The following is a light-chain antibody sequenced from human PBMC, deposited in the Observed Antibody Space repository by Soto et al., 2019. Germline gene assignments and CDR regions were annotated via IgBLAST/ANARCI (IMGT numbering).Light chain of an antibody. CDR3: SSYAASNNFYFV. J-gene: IGLJ3*02. Sequence: QSVLTQPPSASGSPGQSVTISCTGTSSDVGGYNYVSWYQQYPGRAPKLMIYEVTKGPSGVPDRFSGSKSGNTASLTVSGLQAEDEADYYCSSYAASNNFYFVFGGGTKLTVL. CDR1: SSDVGGYNY. V-gene: IGLV2-8*01. CDR2: EVT.